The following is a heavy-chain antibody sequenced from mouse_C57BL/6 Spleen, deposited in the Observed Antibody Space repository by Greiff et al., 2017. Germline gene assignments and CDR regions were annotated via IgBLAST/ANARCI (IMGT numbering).Heavy chain of an antibody. CDR1: GYSITGGYY. V-gene: IGHV3-6*01. D-gene: IGHD1-1*01. CDR3: ARGEEYYGSLHYAMDY. Sequence: EVKLMESGPGLVKPSQSLSLTCSVTGYSITGGYYWNWIRQFPGNKLEWMCYISYDGSNNYNPSLKNRISITRDTSKNQFFLKLNSVTTEGTATYYSARGEEYYGSLHYAMDYWGQGTSVTVSS. J-gene: IGHJ4*01. CDR2: ISYDGSN.